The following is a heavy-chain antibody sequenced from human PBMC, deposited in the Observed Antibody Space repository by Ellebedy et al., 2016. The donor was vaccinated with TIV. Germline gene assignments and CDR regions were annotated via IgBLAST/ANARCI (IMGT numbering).Heavy chain of an antibody. V-gene: IGHV4-59*01. CDR3: ARAMVRGVKYGMDV. CDR2: IYYSGST. CDR1: GGSMRSYD. D-gene: IGHD3-10*01. Sequence: MPSETLSLTCTVSGGSMRSYDWSWIRQPPGKGLEWIGYIYYSGSTNYNPSLKSRVTMSEDMSKNQFSLKVRSVTPADTAVYYCARAMVRGVKYGMDVWGQGTTVTVSS. J-gene: IGHJ6*02.